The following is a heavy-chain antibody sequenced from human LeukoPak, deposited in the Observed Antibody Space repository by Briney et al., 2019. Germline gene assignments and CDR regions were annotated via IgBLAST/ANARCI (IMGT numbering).Heavy chain of an antibody. CDR1: GFSLSTSGVG. CDR2: IYWNDDK. J-gene: IGHJ4*02. D-gene: IGHD5-24*01. Sequence: SGPTLVNPTQTLTLTCTFSGFSLSTSGVGVGWIRQPPGKALEWLALIYWNDDKRYSLSLKSRLTITKDTSKNQVVLTMTNMDPVDTATYYCAREEMATIMDYWGQGTLVTVSS. CDR3: AREEMATIMDY. V-gene: IGHV2-5*01.